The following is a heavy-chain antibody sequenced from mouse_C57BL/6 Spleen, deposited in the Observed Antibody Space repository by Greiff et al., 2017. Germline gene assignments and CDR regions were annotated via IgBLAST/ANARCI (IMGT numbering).Heavy chain of an antibody. CDR1: GYTFTSYW. Sequence: VQLQQSGAELVKPGASVKLSCKASGYTFTSYWMHWVKQRPGQGLEWIGMIHPNSGSTNYNEKFKSKATLTVDKSSSTAYMQLSSLTSEDSAVYYCARGYGSSYWYFDVWGTGTTVTVSS. D-gene: IGHD1-1*01. J-gene: IGHJ1*03. V-gene: IGHV1-64*01. CDR2: IHPNSGST. CDR3: ARGYGSSYWYFDV.